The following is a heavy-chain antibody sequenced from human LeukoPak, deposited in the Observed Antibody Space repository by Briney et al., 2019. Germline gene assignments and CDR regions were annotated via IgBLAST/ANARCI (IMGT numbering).Heavy chain of an antibody. CDR3: SRDSLSSCGGDCYSGLDV. J-gene: IGHJ6*02. Sequence: GGSLRLSCAASGNYWMHWVRQAPGQGLVWVSHINSDGSWTSYADSVKGRFTISKDNAKNTVYLQMNRLRAEDTAVYYCSRDSLSSCGGDCYSGLDVWGQGTTVTVSS. CDR2: INSDGSWT. V-gene: IGHV3-74*01. D-gene: IGHD2-21*02. CDR1: GNYW.